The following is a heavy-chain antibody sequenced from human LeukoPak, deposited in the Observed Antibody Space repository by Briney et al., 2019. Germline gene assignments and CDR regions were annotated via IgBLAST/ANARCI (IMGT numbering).Heavy chain of an antibody. V-gene: IGHV1-18*04. Sequence: ASVRVSCKTSGYKFLSHGISWVRQAPGQGFEWLGWIRADNSDTRFAQKFQGRFTTTTDTSTSTAHMELRSRRSDDTAVYYCARDWPTVIADFWGQGTVVTVSS. CDR2: IRADNSDT. D-gene: IGHD4-11*01. J-gene: IGHJ1*01. CDR3: ARDWPTVIADF. CDR1: GYKFLSHG.